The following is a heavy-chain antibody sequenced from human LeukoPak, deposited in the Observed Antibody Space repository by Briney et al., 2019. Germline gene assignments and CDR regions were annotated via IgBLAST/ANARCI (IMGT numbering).Heavy chain of an antibody. V-gene: IGHV3-23*01. D-gene: IGHD3-3*01. CDR1: GFTFSNYG. CDR3: AKGERTISTFDY. CDR2: ISGSGSSS. J-gene: IGHJ4*02. Sequence: PGGSLRLSCAASGFTFSNYGMSWVRQAPGKGLEWVSAISGSGSSSYYADSVKGRFTITRDNSKNTLYLQKNSLRNADTAIYYCAKGERTISTFDYWGQGTLVTVSS.